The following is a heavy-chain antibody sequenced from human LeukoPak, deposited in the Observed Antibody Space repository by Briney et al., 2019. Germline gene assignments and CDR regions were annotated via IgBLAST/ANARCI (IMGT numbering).Heavy chain of an antibody. D-gene: IGHD3-22*01. J-gene: IGHJ4*02. V-gene: IGHV4-34*01. CDR3: ARQEDSSGYPDY. CDR2: INHSGST. Sequence: PSETLSLTCAVYGGSFSGYYWSWIRQPPGKGLEWIGEINHSGSTNYNPSLKSRVTISVDTSKNQFSLKLSSVTAADTAVYYCARQEDSSGYPDYWGQGTLVTVSS. CDR1: GGSFSGYY.